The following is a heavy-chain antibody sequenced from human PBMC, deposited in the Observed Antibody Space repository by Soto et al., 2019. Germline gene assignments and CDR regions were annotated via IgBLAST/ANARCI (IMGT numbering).Heavy chain of an antibody. CDR2: IYIGGST. V-gene: IGHV3-53*01. D-gene: IGHD6-19*01. CDR1: GFTVSSNY. J-gene: IGHJ6*02. Sequence: PGGSLRLSCAASGFTVSSNYMSWVRQAPGKGLEWVSAIYIGGSTYYADSVKGRFTISRDNSKNTLYLQMNSLRAEDTAVYYCARDFAEMAGYGMDVWGQGTTVTVSS. CDR3: ARDFAEMAGYGMDV.